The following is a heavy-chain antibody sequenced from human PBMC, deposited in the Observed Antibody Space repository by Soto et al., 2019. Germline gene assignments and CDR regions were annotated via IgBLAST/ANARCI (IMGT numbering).Heavy chain of an antibody. J-gene: IGHJ5*02. CDR2: ISYDGSNK. V-gene: IGHV3-30-3*01. Sequence: GGSLRHSFAASGFTFSSYAMHGVRQAPGKWLEWVAVISYDGSNKYYADSVKGRFTISRDNSKNTLYLQMNSLRAEDTAVYYCARAKAIMITFGGVIAHKWFDPWGQGTMVTVSS. D-gene: IGHD3-16*02. CDR3: ARAKAIMITFGGVIAHKWFDP. CDR1: GFTFSSYA.